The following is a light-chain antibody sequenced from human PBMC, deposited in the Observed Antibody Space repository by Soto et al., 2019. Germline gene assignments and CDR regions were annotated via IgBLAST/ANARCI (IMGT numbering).Light chain of an antibody. J-gene: IGKJ1*01. Sequence: EIELTQSPATLSSSVGERATITCRASQTISRWLAWYQQKPGKAPKLLIYDASSLASGIPPRFSGSGSGTDFTLTISSLEPEDFAVYYCQQRSNWPSTFGQGTKVDIK. CDR2: DAS. V-gene: IGKV1-5*01. CDR1: QTISRW. CDR3: QQRSNWPST.